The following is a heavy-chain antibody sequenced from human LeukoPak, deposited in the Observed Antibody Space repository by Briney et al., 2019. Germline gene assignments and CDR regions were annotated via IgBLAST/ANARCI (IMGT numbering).Heavy chain of an antibody. CDR1: GGSISSYY. CDR3: ASGGIAAHYYYYYMDV. Sequence: PSETLSLTCTVSGGSISSYYWSWIRQPAGKGLEWIGRIYTSGSTNYNPSLKSRVTMSVDTSKNQFSLKLSSVTAADTAVYYCASGGIAAHYYYYYMDVWGKGTTVTVSS. D-gene: IGHD6-13*01. V-gene: IGHV4-4*07. CDR2: IYTSGST. J-gene: IGHJ6*03.